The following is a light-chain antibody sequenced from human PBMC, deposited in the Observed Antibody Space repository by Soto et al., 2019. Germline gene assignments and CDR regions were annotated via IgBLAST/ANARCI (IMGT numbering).Light chain of an antibody. J-gene: IGLJ2*01. V-gene: IGLV2-14*02. CDR1: SSDVGSYNL. CDR2: EVS. Sequence: QSALTQPASVSGSPGQSITISCTGTSSDVGSYNLVSWYQQHPGKAPKLLIYEVSYRPSGVSNHFSASKSGNTASLTVSGLQADDEADYYCSSYTSSNTLIFGGGTKLTVL. CDR3: SSYTSSNTLI.